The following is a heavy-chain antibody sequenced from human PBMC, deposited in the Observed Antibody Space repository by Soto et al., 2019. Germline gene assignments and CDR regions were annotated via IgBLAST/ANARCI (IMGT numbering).Heavy chain of an antibody. CDR2: INHSGRV. Sequence: SETLSLTCAVYGGSFSGHSGTWIRQSPGKGLEWIGDINHSGRVNYSPSLKSRVTISLDTSKNQFSLTLSAVTAADTAMYYCSTRAYDTNGYYRFDPWGQGTLVTVSS. CDR1: GGSFSGHS. J-gene: IGHJ5*01. D-gene: IGHD3-22*01. V-gene: IGHV4-34*01. CDR3: STRAYDTNGYYRFDP.